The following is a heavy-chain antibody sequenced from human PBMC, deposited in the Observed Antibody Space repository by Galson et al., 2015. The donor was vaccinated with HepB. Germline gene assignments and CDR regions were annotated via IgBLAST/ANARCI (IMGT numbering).Heavy chain of an antibody. J-gene: IGHJ4*02. CDR3: AREQWLVPYDF. Sequence: SVKVSCKASGYSFTTYYMHWVRQAPGQGLEWMGIINPSGGTASYAPKFQGRVTMTRDTSTSTVYMELSSLRSEDTAVYYCAREQWLVPYDFWGQGTLVTVSS. CDR1: GYSFTTYY. V-gene: IGHV1-46*01. D-gene: IGHD6-19*01. CDR2: INPSGGTA.